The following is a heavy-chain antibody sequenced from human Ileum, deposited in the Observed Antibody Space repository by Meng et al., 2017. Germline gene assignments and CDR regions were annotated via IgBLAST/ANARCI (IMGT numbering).Heavy chain of an antibody. V-gene: IGHV3-48*03. CDR3: ARGKGSGSSDEESGFDY. D-gene: IGHD6-19*01. CDR2: ISTSGTTI. CDR1: GFTFSSYE. J-gene: IGHJ4*02. Sequence: GGSLRLSCAASGFTFSSYEMNWVRQAPGKGLEWVSYISTSGTTIDYADSVKGRFTISRDNAQNSLFLQMNSLRAEDTAVYFCARGKGSGSSDEESGFDYWGQGTLVTVSS.